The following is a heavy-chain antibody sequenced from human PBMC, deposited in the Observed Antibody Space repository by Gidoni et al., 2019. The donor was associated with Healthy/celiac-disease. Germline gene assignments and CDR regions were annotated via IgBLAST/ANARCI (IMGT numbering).Heavy chain of an antibody. CDR3: ARARIDDFWSGYPYWYFDL. J-gene: IGHJ2*01. CDR1: GFTFSSYS. Sequence: EVQLVESGGGLVQPGGSLRLSCAASGFTFSSYSMNWVRQAPGKGLEWVSYISSSSSTIYYADSVKGRFTISRDNAKNSLYLQMNSLRDEDTAVYYCARARIDDFWSGYPYWYFDLWGRGTLVTVSS. D-gene: IGHD3-3*01. V-gene: IGHV3-48*02. CDR2: ISSSSSTI.